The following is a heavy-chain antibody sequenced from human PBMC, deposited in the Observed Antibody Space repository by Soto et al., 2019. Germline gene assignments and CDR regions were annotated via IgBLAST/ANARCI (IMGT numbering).Heavy chain of an antibody. CDR2: MGGSGRST. J-gene: IGHJ6*02. D-gene: IGHD3-3*01. CDR1: GFTFSSYA. Sequence: GGSLRLSCVASGFTFSSYAMTWVRQAPGKGLEWVSSMGGSGRSTYYTDSVKGRFTISRDNSKSTLYLQMTSLRADDTAVYYCAREGITIFGVGPAHYYGMDVWGQGTTVTVSS. V-gene: IGHV3-23*01. CDR3: AREGITIFGVGPAHYYGMDV.